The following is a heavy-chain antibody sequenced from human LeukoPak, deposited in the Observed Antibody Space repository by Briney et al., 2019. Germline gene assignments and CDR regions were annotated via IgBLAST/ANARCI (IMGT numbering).Heavy chain of an antibody. CDR1: GYTFTSYG. CDR2: ISAYNGNT. J-gene: IGHJ4*02. Sequence: ASVKVSCKASGYTFTSYGISWVRQAPGQGLEWMGWISAYNGNTNYAQKLQGRVTMTTDTSTSTAYMELRSLRSDDTAVYYCARNPYYDYVWGSYRYTLFDYWGQGTLVTVSS. V-gene: IGHV1-18*01. CDR3: ARNPYYDYVWGSYRYTLFDY. D-gene: IGHD3-16*02.